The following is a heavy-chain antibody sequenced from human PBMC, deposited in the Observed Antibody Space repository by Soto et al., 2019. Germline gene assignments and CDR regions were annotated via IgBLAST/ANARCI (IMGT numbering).Heavy chain of an antibody. CDR1: GFTFENYA. Sequence: EVQLLESGGAPVQSGGSLRLSCVASGFTFENYAMSWVRQAPGKGLEWVSAISGSGGTTYYSDSVKGRFTISRDNSKNTVYLQMNDLRVEHAAEYFCAKDSWAIFGVPAGEYYAMDVWGQGTTVTVSS. CDR2: ISGSGGTT. V-gene: IGHV3-23*01. D-gene: IGHD3-3*01. J-gene: IGHJ6*02. CDR3: AKDSWAIFGVPAGEYYAMDV.